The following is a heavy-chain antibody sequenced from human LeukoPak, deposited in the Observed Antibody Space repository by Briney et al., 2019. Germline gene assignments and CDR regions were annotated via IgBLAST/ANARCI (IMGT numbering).Heavy chain of an antibody. J-gene: IGHJ4*02. CDR3: ARVGYTYGHFDY. CDR2: VNPNSGVT. CDR1: GYSFIGYY. V-gene: IGHV1-2*02. D-gene: IGHD5-18*01. Sequence: ASVKVSCKASGYSFIGYYIHWVRQAPGQGLEWMGSVNPNSGVTDYAQKFQGRITMTRDTSISTAYMELSRLISDDTAVYYCARVGYTYGHFDYWGQGTLVTVSS.